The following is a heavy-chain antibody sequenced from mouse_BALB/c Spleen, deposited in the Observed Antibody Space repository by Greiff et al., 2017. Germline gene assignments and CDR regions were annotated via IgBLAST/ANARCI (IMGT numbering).Heavy chain of an antibody. V-gene: IGHV5-6-5*01. Sequence: EVKLVESGGGLVKPGGSLKLSCAASGFTFSSYAMSWVRQTPEKRLEWVASISSGGSTYYPDSVKGRFTISRDNARNILYLQMSSLRSEDTAMYYCARGEEVVQLRCGLDYWGQGTSLTVSS. CDR2: ISSGGST. D-gene: IGHD2-12*01. J-gene: IGHJ4*01. CDR3: ARGEEVVQLRCGLDY. CDR1: GFTFSSYA.